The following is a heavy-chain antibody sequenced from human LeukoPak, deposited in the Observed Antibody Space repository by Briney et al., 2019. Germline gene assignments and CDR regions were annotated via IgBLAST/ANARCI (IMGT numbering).Heavy chain of an antibody. CDR3: AREHTAMAAFDY. CDR2: IWYDGSNK. CDR1: GFTFSSYG. D-gene: IGHD5-18*01. Sequence: GGSLRLSCAASGFTFSSYGMHWVRQAPGKGLEWVAVIWYDGSNKYYADSVKGRFTISRDNSKNTLYLQMNSLRAEDTAVYYCAREHTAMAAFDYWAREPWSPSPQ. V-gene: IGHV3-33*01. J-gene: IGHJ4*02.